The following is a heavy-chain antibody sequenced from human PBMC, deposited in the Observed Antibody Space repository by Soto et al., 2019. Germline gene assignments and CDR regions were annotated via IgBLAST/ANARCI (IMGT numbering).Heavy chain of an antibody. D-gene: IGHD5-12*01. CDR3: ARWPRVATTNAFDI. Sequence: GGSLRLSCAASGFTVSSNYMSWVRQAPGKGLEWVSVIYSGGSTYYADSVKGRFTISRHNSKNTLYLQMNSLRAEDTAVYYCARWPRVATTNAFDIWGQGTMVTVSS. J-gene: IGHJ3*02. CDR2: IYSGGST. V-gene: IGHV3-53*04. CDR1: GFTVSSNY.